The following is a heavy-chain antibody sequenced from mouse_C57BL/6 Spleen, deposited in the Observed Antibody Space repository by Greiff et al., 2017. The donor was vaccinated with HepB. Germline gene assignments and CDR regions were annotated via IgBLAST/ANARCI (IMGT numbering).Heavy chain of an antibody. Sequence: VHLQQPGPELVKPGASVMVSCKTSGYTFTSYWMHWVKQRPGQGPEWMGRNHTSDSDTNYNQNFKGKATLTEDKSSSTAYMQLSGLTSEDSAVYCCAVGYYGSWSWFDYWGQGTLVTVSA. CDR3: AVGYYGSWSWFDY. CDR1: GYTFTSYW. CDR2: NHTSDSDT. D-gene: IGHD1-1*01. V-gene: IGHV1-74*01. J-gene: IGHJ3*01.